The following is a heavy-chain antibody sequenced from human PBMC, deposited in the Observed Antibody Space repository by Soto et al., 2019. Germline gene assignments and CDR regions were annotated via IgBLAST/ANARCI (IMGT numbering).Heavy chain of an antibody. CDR3: AKDRFRGRGYSYADY. D-gene: IGHD5-18*01. CDR2: ISGSGGST. V-gene: IGHV3-23*01. J-gene: IGHJ4*02. CDR1: GFTFSSYA. Sequence: GGSLRLYCAASGFTFSSYAMSWVRQAPGKGLEWVSAISGSGGSTYYADSVKGRFTISSDNSKNTLYLQMNSLRAEDTAVYYCAKDRFRGRGYSYADYWGQGTLVTVSS.